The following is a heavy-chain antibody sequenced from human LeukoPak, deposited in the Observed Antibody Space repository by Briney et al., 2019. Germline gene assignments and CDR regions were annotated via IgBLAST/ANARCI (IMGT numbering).Heavy chain of an antibody. V-gene: IGHV3-48*03. D-gene: IGHD3-9*01. CDR2: ISSSGSTI. CDR3: ARERSAIFSFDY. Sequence: PGGSLRLSCAASGFTFSSYEMNWVRQAPGKGLEWVSYISSSGSTIYYADSVKGRFTISRDNAKNSLYLQMNSLRAEDTAVYYCARERSAIFSFDYWGQGTLVTVSS. J-gene: IGHJ4*02. CDR1: GFTFSSYE.